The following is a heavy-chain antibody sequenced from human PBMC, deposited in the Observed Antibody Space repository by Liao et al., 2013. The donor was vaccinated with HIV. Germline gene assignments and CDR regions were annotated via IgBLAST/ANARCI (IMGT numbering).Heavy chain of an antibody. D-gene: IGHD6-6*01. Sequence: QVQLQESGPRLVKPSETLSLTCTVSGDSISTYYWSWIRQPPGKGLEWIGYIYYSGSTNYNPSLKSRVTISVDTSKNQFSLKLSSVTAADTAVYYCARGPRPFDYWGQGTLVTVSS. CDR1: GDSISTYY. CDR3: ARGPRPFDY. CDR2: IYYSGST. V-gene: IGHV4-59*12. J-gene: IGHJ4*02.